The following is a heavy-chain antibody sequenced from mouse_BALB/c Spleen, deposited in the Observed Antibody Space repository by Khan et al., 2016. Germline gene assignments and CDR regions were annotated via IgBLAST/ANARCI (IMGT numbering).Heavy chain of an antibody. D-gene: IGHD2-3*01. J-gene: IGHJ1*01. CDR1: GYSITSDYA. Sequence: EVQLQESGPGLVKPSQSLSLTCTVTGYSITSDYAWNWIRQFTGNKLEWMGYISYSGSTSYNPSLKSRSAITRDTAKVHVFLQLKSLTTEDTDTYYCARSGDGYYWYFDVGGAGATVTVSS. V-gene: IGHV3-2*02. CDR2: ISYSGST. CDR3: ARSGDGYYWYFDV.